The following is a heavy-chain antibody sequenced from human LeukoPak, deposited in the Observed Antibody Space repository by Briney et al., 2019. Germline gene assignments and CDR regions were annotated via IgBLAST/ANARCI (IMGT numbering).Heavy chain of an antibody. J-gene: IGHJ5*02. V-gene: IGHV1-46*01. CDR3: ARLLWFGELLVLPDNWFDP. CDR1: GYTFTSYY. Sequence: VASVKVSCKASGYTFTSYYMHWVRQAPGQGLEWMGIINPSGGSTSYAQKFQGRVTMTRDTSTSTVYMELSSLRSDDTAVYYCARLLWFGELLVLPDNWFDPWGQGTLITVSS. CDR2: INPSGGST. D-gene: IGHD3-10*01.